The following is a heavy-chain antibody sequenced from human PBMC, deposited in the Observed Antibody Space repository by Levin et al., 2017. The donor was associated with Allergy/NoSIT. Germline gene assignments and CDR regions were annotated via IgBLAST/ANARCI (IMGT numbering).Heavy chain of an antibody. CDR2: INPNSGGT. CDR3: ARTMVRGFDP. D-gene: IGHD3-10*01. CDR1: GYTFTGYY. J-gene: IGHJ5*02. V-gene: IGHV1-2*02. Sequence: GGSLRLSCKASGYTFTGYYMHWVRQAPGQGLEWMGWINPNSGGTNYAQKFQGRVTMTRDTSISTAYMELSRLRSDDTAVYYCARTMVRGFDPWGQGTLVTVSS.